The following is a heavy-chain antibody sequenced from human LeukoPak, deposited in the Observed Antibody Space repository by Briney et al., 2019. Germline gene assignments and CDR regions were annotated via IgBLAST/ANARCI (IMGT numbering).Heavy chain of an antibody. Sequence: SETLSLTCAVYGGSFSGYYWSWIRQPPGKGLEWIGEINHSGSTNYNPSLKSRVTISVDTSKNQFSLKLSSVTAADTAVYYCARGFVASFDYWGQGTLVTVSS. CDR2: INHSGST. CDR1: GGSFSGYY. V-gene: IGHV4-34*01. D-gene: IGHD2-15*01. J-gene: IGHJ4*02. CDR3: ARGFVASFDY.